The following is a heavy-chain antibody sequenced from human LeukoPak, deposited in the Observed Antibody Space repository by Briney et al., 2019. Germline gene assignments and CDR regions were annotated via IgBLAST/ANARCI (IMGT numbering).Heavy chain of an antibody. V-gene: IGHV3-33*03. CDR1: GFTFSSYG. Sequence: GGSLRLSCAASGFTFSSYGMHWVRQAPGKGLEWVAVIWYDGSNKYYADSVKGRFTISRDNARNTVYLQMNSLRAEDTAVYYCVRNFRSADYWGQGTLVTVSS. J-gene: IGHJ4*02. CDR3: VRNFRSADY. CDR2: IWYDGSNK.